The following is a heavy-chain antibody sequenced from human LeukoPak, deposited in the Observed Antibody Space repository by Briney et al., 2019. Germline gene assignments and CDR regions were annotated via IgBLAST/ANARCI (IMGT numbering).Heavy chain of an antibody. D-gene: IGHD3-9*01. CDR1: GFTFSSYW. CDR2: IKSDGST. Sequence: GGSLRLSCAASGFTFSSYWMHWVRQTPGKGLVWVSRIKSDGSTIYADSVKGRFTISRDNAKNSLYLQMNSLRAEDTAVYYCAGSDTAGYSPREWDNWYFDLWGRGTLVTVSS. CDR3: AGSDTAGYSPREWDNWYFDL. V-gene: IGHV3-74*01. J-gene: IGHJ2*01.